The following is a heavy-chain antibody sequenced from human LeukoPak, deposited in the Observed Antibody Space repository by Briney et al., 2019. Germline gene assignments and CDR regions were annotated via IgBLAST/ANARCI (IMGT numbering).Heavy chain of an antibody. V-gene: IGHV3-7*03. Sequence: GGSLRLSCAASGYTFSSYAMNWVRQAPGKGLEWVANIKQDGSEKYYVDSVKGRFTISGDNTENSLYLQMNSLRAEDTAVYFCARGAYGGRAYYYAVYAWG. CDR2: IKQDGSEK. J-gene: IGHJ6*04. CDR1: GYTFSSYA. D-gene: IGHD4-23*01. CDR3: ARGAYGGRAYYYAVYA.